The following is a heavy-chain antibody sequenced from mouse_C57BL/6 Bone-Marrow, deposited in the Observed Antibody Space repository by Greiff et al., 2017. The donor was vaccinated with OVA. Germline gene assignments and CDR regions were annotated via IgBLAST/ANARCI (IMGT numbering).Heavy chain of an antibody. D-gene: IGHD1-1*01. CDR3: ARGYYGSSYWYFDV. J-gene: IGHJ1*03. CDR1: GYTFTSYW. V-gene: IGHV1-55*01. CDR2: IYPGSGST. Sequence: QVQLQQPGAELVKPGASVKMSCKASGYTFTSYWITWVKQRPGQGLEWIGDIYPGSGSTIYNEKFKSKATLTVDTSSSTAYMQLSSLTSEDSAVYYCARGYYGSSYWYFDVWGTGTTVTVSS.